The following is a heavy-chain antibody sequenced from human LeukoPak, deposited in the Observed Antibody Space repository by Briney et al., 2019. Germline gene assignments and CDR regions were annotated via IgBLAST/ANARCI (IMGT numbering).Heavy chain of an antibody. Sequence: SETLSLTCTVSGGSIISFYWSWIRQSPGKGLEWIGNIYYSGSTNYNPSLESRVTISVDTSKNQFSLKLSSVTAADTAVYYCARGQGTVTTHWGQGTLVTVSS. D-gene: IGHD4-17*01. V-gene: IGHV4-59*12. CDR2: IYYSGST. CDR3: ARGQGTVTTH. J-gene: IGHJ4*02. CDR1: GGSIISFY.